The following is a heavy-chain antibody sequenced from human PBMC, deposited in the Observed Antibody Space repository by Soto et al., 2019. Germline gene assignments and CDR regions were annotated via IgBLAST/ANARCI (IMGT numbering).Heavy chain of an antibody. CDR1: AESFSGYS. J-gene: IGHJ4*02. D-gene: IGHD3-16*01. CDR3: ARSRTYLNYDWGNFTY. CDR2: IDHNGGT. V-gene: IGHV4-34*01. Sequence: QVRLHQWGAGLLKPSETLSLTCAVFAESFSGYSWSWVRQPPGKGLEWIGEIDHNGGTYYNPSLKSRVTISADPSKKQFSLKLRPVTAADTAIYYCARSRTYLNYDWGNFTYWGQGTLVTVSS.